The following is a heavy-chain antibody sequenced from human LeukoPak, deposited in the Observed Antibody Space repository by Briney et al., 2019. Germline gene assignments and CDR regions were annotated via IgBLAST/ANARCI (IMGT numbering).Heavy chain of an antibody. Sequence: SETLSLTCTVSDDSITMYYWTWIRQPPGKGLEWIGEINHSGSTNYNPSLKSRVTISVDTSKNQFSLKLSSVTAADTAVYYCARLSVTTVTRYYYYYMDVWGKGTTVTISS. CDR3: ARLSVTTVTRYYYYYMDV. V-gene: IGHV4-34*01. CDR2: INHSGST. J-gene: IGHJ6*03. D-gene: IGHD4-17*01. CDR1: DDSITMYY.